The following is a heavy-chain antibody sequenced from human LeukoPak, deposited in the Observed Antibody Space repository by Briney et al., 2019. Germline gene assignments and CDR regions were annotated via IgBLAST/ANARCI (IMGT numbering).Heavy chain of an antibody. D-gene: IGHD1-26*01. CDR1: GGSISSSNW. J-gene: IGHJ6*02. V-gene: IGHV4-4*02. CDR2: FYYTGST. Sequence: PSETLSLTCAVSGGSISSSNWWSWVRQPPGKGLEWIGYFYYTGSTNYNPSLKSRVTISVDTSKNQFSLKLSSVTAADTAVYYCARGRGGSYRLYYYYGMDVWGQGTTVTVSS. CDR3: ARGRGGSYRLYYYYGMDV.